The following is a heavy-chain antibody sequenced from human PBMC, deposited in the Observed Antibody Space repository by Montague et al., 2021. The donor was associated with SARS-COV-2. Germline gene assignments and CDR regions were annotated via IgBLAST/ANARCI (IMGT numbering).Heavy chain of an antibody. CDR3: ATERGRVVAAPEFFQH. D-gene: IGHD3-22*01. V-gene: IGHV5-51*03. CDR2: INPGDTET. CDR1: GNNFATYW. J-gene: IGHJ1*01. Sequence: QSGAEVKKPGESLKISCKASGNNFATYWIAWVRHMPGRGLEWMGIINPGDTETIYSPSFQGQVTISADRSITTAYLQWSRLKASDTAIYYCATERGRVVAAPEFFQHWGQGTLVTVSS.